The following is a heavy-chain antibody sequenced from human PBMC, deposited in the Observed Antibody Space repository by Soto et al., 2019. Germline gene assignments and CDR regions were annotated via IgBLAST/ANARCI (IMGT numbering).Heavy chain of an antibody. J-gene: IGHJ4*02. CDR3: VSQRTSVLTQAYFDY. Sequence: SESLSLTCTVSGGSVSNSNYYWGWIRQSPGKGLEWIGSVYYRGRSYSKSSVKSRVTISVDTSKNQFSLNLNSVTASDTAVYYCVSQRTSVLTQAYFDYWGPGALVTVSS. CDR1: GGSVSNSNYY. CDR2: VYYRGRS. D-gene: IGHD2-8*01. V-gene: IGHV4-39*01.